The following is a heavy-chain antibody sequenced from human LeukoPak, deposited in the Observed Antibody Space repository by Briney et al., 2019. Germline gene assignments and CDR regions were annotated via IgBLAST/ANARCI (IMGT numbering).Heavy chain of an antibody. Sequence: GGSLRLSCAASGFTFNTYAMSWVRQAPGKGLEWVSAISGSGGTTYYADSVKGRFTISRDNSKNTLYLQMNSLRAEDTAVYYCAKYSRPPSINYWGQGTLVTVSS. CDR3: AKYSRPPSINY. D-gene: IGHD6-13*01. CDR1: GFTFNTYA. V-gene: IGHV3-23*01. J-gene: IGHJ4*02. CDR2: ISGSGGTT.